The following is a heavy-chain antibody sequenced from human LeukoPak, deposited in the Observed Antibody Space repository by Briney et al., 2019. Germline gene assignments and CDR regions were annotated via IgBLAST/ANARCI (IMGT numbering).Heavy chain of an antibody. J-gene: IGHJ6*02. CDR1: GFTFSSYA. V-gene: IGHV3-30-3*01. CDR2: ISYDGSNK. D-gene: IGHD3-3*01. CDR3: ARSEWLVIYYGMDV. Sequence: GGSLRLSCAASGFTFSSYAMHWVRQAPGKGLEWVAVISYDGSNKYYADSVKGRFTISRDNSKNTLYLQMNSLRAEDTAVYYYARSEWLVIYYGMDVWGQGTTVTVSS.